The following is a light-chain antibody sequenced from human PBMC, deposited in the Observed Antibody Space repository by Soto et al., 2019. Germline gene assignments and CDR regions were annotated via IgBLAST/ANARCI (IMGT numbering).Light chain of an antibody. Sequence: EIVLTQSPATLSLSPGERATLSCRASQSVSSHLGWYLQKPGQAPRLLIYDASNRAPGTPARFSGSGSGADFTLTISSLEPEDCAVYYCQHRSNWQGTFGQGSRLEMK. V-gene: IGKV3-11*01. CDR3: QHRSNWQGT. CDR1: QSVSSH. J-gene: IGKJ2*01. CDR2: DAS.